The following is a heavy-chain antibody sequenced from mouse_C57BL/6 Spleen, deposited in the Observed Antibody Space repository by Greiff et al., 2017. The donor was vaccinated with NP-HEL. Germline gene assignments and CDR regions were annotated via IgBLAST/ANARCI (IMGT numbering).Heavy chain of an antibody. V-gene: IGHV5-9*01. CDR1: GFTFSSYT. CDR2: ISGGGGNT. J-gene: IGHJ4*01. CDR3: ARQHYSNYPYYAMDY. D-gene: IGHD2-5*01. Sequence: EVHLVESGGGLVKPGGSLKLSCAASGFTFSSYTMSWVRQTPEKRLEWVATISGGGGNTYYPDSVKGRFTISRDNAKNTLYLQMSSLRSEDTALYYCARQHYSNYPYYAMDYWGQGTSVTVSS.